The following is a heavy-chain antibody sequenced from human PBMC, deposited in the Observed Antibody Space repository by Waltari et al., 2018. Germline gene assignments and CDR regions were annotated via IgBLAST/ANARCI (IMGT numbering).Heavy chain of an antibody. D-gene: IGHD3-16*01. V-gene: IGHV4-59*08. CDR1: GGSITSYS. CDR2: IYYTGTT. Sequence: QVQLQESGPGLVKPSETLSLTCTVSGGSITSYSWSWFRQPPGKGLEWIGYIYYTGTTNYSPSLKSRVTMSVDTSKDQFSLKVTSVTAADTAMYYCARHEGGGLNALWGQGTLVTVSS. J-gene: IGHJ4*02. CDR3: ARHEGGGLNAL.